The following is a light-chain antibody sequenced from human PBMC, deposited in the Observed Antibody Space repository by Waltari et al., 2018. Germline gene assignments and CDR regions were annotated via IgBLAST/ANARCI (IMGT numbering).Light chain of an antibody. CDR3: QQYDTLPYN. Sequence: DIKMTQSPSSLSAYVGDRVTITCQASHDISNFLNWYQHKPGKAPKLLIYDVSNLETGVTSRFSGSGSETDFTLTITSLQPEDIATYYCQQYDTLPYNFGPGTKLEIK. CDR2: DVS. J-gene: IGKJ2*01. CDR1: HDISNF. V-gene: IGKV1-33*01.